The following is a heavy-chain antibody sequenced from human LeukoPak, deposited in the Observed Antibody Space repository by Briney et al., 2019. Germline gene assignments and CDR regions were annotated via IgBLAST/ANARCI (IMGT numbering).Heavy chain of an antibody. CDR3: ATSGRRMYYYYMDV. Sequence: GASVKVSCKVSGYTFTDYYMHWVQQAPGKGLEWMGLVDPEDGETIYAEKFQGRVTITADTSTDTAYMELSSLRSEDTAVYYCATSGRRMYYYYMDVWGEGTTVTVSS. J-gene: IGHJ6*03. CDR2: VDPEDGET. V-gene: IGHV1-69-2*01. CDR1: GYTFTDYY. D-gene: IGHD3-10*01.